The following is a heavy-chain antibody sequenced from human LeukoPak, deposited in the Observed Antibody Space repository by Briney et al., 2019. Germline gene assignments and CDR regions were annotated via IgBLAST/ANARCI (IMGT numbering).Heavy chain of an antibody. V-gene: IGHV1-2*02. Sequence: ASVKVSCKASGYTFTGYYMHWVRQAPGQGLEWMGWINPNSGGTNYAQKFQGRVTMTRDTSISTAYMELSRLRSDDTAVYYCAVVVVPAALGTSYYYYGMDVWGQGTTVTVSS. CDR3: AVVVVPAALGTSYYYYGMDV. CDR2: INPNSGGT. J-gene: IGHJ6*02. CDR1: GYTFTGYY. D-gene: IGHD2-2*01.